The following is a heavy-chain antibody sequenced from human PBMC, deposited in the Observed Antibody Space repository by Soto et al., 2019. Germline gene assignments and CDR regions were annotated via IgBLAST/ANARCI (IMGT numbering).Heavy chain of an antibody. D-gene: IGHD4-17*01. J-gene: IGHJ4*02. CDR2: IYYSGST. V-gene: IGHV4-39*01. CDR1: GGSISSSSYY. CDR3: ARHDYGDYPLYYFDY. Sequence: QLQLQESGPGLVKPSETLSLTCTVSGGSISSSSYYWGWIRQPPGKGLEWIGSIYYSGSTYYNPSLKSRVTISVDTSKNQFSLKLSSVTAADTAVYYCARHDYGDYPLYYFDYWCQGTLVTVSS.